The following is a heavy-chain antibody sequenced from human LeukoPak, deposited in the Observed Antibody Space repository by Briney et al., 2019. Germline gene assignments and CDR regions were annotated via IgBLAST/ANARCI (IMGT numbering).Heavy chain of an antibody. CDR1: GYTFTGYY. D-gene: IGHD2-15*01. J-gene: IGHJ4*02. Sequence: ASVKVSCMASGYTFTGYYMHWVRQAPGQGLEWMGRINPNSGGTNYAQKFQGRVTMTRDTSISTAYMELSRLRPDDTAVYYCASAGSSNLRCAYWGQGTLVTVSS. CDR2: INPNSGGT. CDR3: ASAGSSNLRCAY. V-gene: IGHV1-2*06.